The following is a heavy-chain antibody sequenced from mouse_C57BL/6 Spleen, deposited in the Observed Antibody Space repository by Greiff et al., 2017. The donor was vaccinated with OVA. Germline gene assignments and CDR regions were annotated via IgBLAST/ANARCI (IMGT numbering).Heavy chain of an antibody. CDR3: ARKGHDFDY. CDR1: GYTFTSYW. V-gene: IGHV1-61*01. J-gene: IGHJ2*01. D-gene: IGHD2-13*01. CDR2: IYPSDSET. Sequence: QVQLQQPGAELVRPGSSVKLSCKASGYTFTSYWMDWVKQRPGQGLEWIGNIYPSDSETHYNQKFKDKATLPVDKSSSTAYMQLSSRTSEDSAVYDCARKGHDFDYWGQGTTLTVSS.